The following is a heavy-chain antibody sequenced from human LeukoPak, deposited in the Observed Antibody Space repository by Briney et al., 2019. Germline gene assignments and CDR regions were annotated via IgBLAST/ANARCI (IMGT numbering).Heavy chain of an antibody. V-gene: IGHV3-21*01. J-gene: IGHJ4*02. CDR2: ISSSSSYI. D-gene: IGHD3-10*01. Sequence: PGGSLRLSCAASGLTFSSYSMNWVRQAPGKGLEWVSSISSSSSYIYYADSVKGRFTISRDNAKNSLYLQMNSLRAEDTAVYYCARDFGSGTAMDTFDYWGQGTLVTVSS. CDR1: GLTFSSYS. CDR3: ARDFGSGTAMDTFDY.